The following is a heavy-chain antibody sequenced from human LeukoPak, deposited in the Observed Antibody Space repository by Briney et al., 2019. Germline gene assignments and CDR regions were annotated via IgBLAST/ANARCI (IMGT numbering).Heavy chain of an antibody. J-gene: IGHJ3*02. Sequence: SETLSLTCTVSGYSISSGYYWSWIRQPAGKGLEWIGRIYTSGSTNYNPSLKSRVTISVDTSKNQFSLKLSSVTAADTAVYYCAREQQLGLYASDIWGQGTMVTVSS. V-gene: IGHV4-61*02. D-gene: IGHD6-13*01. CDR2: IYTSGST. CDR3: AREQQLGLYASDI. CDR1: GYSISSGYY.